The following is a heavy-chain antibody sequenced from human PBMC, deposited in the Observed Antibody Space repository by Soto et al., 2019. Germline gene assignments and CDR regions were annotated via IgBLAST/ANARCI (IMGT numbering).Heavy chain of an antibody. CDR2: INAGNGNT. V-gene: IGHV1-3*01. D-gene: IGHD2-15*01. Sequence: ASVKVSCKASGYTFTSYVMHWVRQAPGQRLEWMGWINAGNGNTKYSQKFQGRVTNTRDTSASTAYMELSSLRSEDTAVYYCERGIVVVDAQDYWGQGTLVTVSS. CDR1: GYTFTSYV. J-gene: IGHJ4*02. CDR3: ERGIVVVDAQDY.